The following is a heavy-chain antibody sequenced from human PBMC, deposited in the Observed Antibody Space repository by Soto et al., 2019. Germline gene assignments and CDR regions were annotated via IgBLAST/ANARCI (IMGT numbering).Heavy chain of an antibody. CDR2: ISYDGSNK. Sequence: QVQLVESGGGVVQPGRSLRLSCAASGFTFSSYGMHWVRQAPGKGLEWVAVISYDGSNKYYADSVKGRFTISRDNSKNTLYLQMNSLRAEDTAVYYCAKDFRLRQGAGTADWDYWGQGTLVTVSS. D-gene: IGHD6-19*01. V-gene: IGHV3-30*18. CDR3: AKDFRLRQGAGTADWDY. CDR1: GFTFSSYG. J-gene: IGHJ4*02.